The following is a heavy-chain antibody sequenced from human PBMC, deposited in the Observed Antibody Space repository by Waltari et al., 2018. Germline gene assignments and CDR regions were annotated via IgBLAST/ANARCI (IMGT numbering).Heavy chain of an antibody. V-gene: IGHV1-69*08. J-gene: IGHJ3*02. CDR3: AGLLRSATLLAFDI. Sequence: QVQLVQSGAEVKKPGSSVKVSCKASGGTFSSYAISWVRQAPGQGLEWMGMTIPIFCTANYAQKFQGRVNITPDKSTSTAYMETSSMRSENTAVYYRAGLLRSATLLAFDIWGQGTMVTVSS. CDR2: TIPIFCTA. CDR1: GGTFSSYA. D-gene: IGHD2-15*01.